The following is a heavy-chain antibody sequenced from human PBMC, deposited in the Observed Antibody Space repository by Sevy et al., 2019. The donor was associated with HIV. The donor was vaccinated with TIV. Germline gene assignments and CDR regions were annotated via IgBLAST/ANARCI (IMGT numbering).Heavy chain of an antibody. CDR2: TYYRSKWYN. J-gene: IGHJ4*02. D-gene: IGHD5-18*01. V-gene: IGHV6-1*01. CDR1: GDSVSSNSAA. Sequence: QSQTLSLTCAISGDSVSSNSAAWNWIRQSPSRGLEWLGRTYYRSKWYNNYALSVRSRITINPDTSKNQFSLQLNSVTPEDTALYFCARDTAYLFDYWGQGTLVTVSS. CDR3: ARDTAYLFDY.